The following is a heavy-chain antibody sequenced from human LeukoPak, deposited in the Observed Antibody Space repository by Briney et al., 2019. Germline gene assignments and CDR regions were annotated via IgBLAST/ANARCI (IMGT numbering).Heavy chain of an antibody. CDR3: AKSLYCGDDCF. CDR1: GGSFNYY. CDR2: INDRGTT. J-gene: IGHJ3*01. D-gene: IGHD2-21*02. V-gene: IGHV4-34*01. Sequence: SETLSLTCAVYGGSFNYYWSWIRQPPGKGLEWIGEINDRGTTKYNPSLKSRVSISVDTSRNQFSLKLSSVTAADTAIYYCAKSLYCGDDCFWGPGTMVTVSS.